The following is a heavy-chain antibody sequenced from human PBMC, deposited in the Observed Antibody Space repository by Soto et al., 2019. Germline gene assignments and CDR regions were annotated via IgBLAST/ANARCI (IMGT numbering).Heavy chain of an antibody. Sequence: QVQLQESGPGLVKPSETLSLTCTVSGGSVSSGSYYWSWIRQPPGKGLEWIGYIYYSGSPNYNPAFQRRGTIPVDAPKNQFPLKLSSVTAADTAVYYCARGHRWLVRGVVNRVLDDIWGQGTMVTVSS. D-gene: IGHD3-10*01. CDR2: IYYSGSP. J-gene: IGHJ3*02. CDR1: GGSVSSGSYY. CDR3: ARGHRWLVRGVVNRVLDDI. V-gene: IGHV4-61*01.